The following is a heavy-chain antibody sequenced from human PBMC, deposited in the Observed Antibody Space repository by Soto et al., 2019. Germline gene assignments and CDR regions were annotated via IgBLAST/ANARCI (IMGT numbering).Heavy chain of an antibody. V-gene: IGHV3-33*01. Sequence: QVQLVESGGGVVQPGRSLRLSCAASGFTFSNYGMHWVRQGPGKGLEWVAVTWYDGKKKYYADSVKGRFTISRDNSKNTLCLQMNSLRAEDTAVYYCARDTYYDILTGSRGANLDYWGQGTLVTISS. CDR2: TWYDGKKK. CDR1: GFTFSNYG. CDR3: ARDTYYDILTGSRGANLDY. J-gene: IGHJ4*02. D-gene: IGHD3-9*01.